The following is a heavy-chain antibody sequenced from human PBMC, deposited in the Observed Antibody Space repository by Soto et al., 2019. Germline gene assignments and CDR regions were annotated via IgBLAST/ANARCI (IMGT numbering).Heavy chain of an antibody. CDR3: ARGGNSWYSY. Sequence: EVQLLESGGGLVQPGGSLRLSCAASGFTFSSYTMAWVRQAPGKGLDWVSSISDTGGNTYYADSVKGRFTISRDNSKNTLYLQMNSLRADDPALYCCARGGNSWYSYWCQGALVTVSS. J-gene: IGHJ4*02. CDR1: GFTFSSYT. D-gene: IGHD6-13*01. V-gene: IGHV3-23*01. CDR2: ISDTGGNT.